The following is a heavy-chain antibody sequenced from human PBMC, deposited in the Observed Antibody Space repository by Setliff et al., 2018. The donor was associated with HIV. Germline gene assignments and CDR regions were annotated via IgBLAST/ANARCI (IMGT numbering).Heavy chain of an antibody. D-gene: IGHD6-13*01. Sequence: SETLSLTCSVLRYSVNSPYFWGWVRQPPGKGLEWIGTIFHSGTTYYSPSLKSRVTITIDAFKNKFSLKVSSVTAADTAVYYCARILVAAAGTGFDPWGQGILVTVSS. CDR3: ARILVAAAGTGFDP. CDR2: IFHSGTT. V-gene: IGHV4-38-2*02. J-gene: IGHJ5*02. CDR1: RYSVNSPYF.